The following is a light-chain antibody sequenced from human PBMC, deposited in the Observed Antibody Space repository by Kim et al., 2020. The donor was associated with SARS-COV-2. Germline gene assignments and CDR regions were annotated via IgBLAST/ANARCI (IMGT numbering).Light chain of an antibody. CDR3: SSYTRSSIRV. Sequence: QSALTQPASVSGSPGQSIIISCTGSGSDIGRFKYVSWYQQHPGKGPQLMIYDVTKRPSGVSNRFSGSKSGNTASLTISGLQVEDEADYYCSSYTRSSIRVFGGGTQLTVL. CDR1: GSDIGRFKY. J-gene: IGLJ3*02. V-gene: IGLV2-14*03. CDR2: DVT.